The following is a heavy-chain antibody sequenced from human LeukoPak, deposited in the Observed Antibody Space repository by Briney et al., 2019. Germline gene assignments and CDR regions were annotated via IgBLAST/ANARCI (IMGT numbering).Heavy chain of an antibody. V-gene: IGHV1-2*02. CDR1: GYTFTGYY. D-gene: IGHD2-2*02. CDR2: INPNSGGT. CDR3: ARGDCTTSCYTADY. Sequence: ASVKVSCKASGYTFTGYYIHWVRQAPGQGLEWMGWINPNSGGTYYAQNFQGRVTMTRDTSISTAYMELSRLRSDDTAVYFCARGDCTTSCYTADYWAQGTLVTVSS. J-gene: IGHJ4*02.